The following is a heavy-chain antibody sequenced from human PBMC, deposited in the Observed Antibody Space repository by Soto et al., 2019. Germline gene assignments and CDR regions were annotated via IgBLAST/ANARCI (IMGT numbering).Heavy chain of an antibody. CDR2: INPSSSHI. Sequence: GGALRLSCAASGFTFASYHMTWVRQAPGKGLDWVSSINPSSSHIYYSDSVRGRFTISRDDSKNTLYLQMSSLRAEDTAVYYCAREFASGSPNYDYWGLGTLVTVS. J-gene: IGHJ4*02. CDR3: AREFASGSPNYDY. V-gene: IGHV3-21*04. CDR1: GFTFASYH. D-gene: IGHD3-10*01.